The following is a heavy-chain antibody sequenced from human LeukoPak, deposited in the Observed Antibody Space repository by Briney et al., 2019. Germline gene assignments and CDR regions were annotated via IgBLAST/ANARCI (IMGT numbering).Heavy chain of an antibody. J-gene: IGHJ4*02. CDR1: GFTFSSYW. CDR2: IKQDGSEK. D-gene: IGHD6-19*01. V-gene: IGHV3-7*04. Sequence: GGSLRLSCAASGFTFSSYWMSWVRQTPGKGLEWVANIKQDGSEKYYVDSVKGRFTISRDNAKNSLYLQMNSLRAEDTAVYYCARDYARGWHHFDSWGQGALVTFSS. CDR3: ARDYARGWHHFDS.